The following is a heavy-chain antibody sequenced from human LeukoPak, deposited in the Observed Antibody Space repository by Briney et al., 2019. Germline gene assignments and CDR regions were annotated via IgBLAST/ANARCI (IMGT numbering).Heavy chain of an antibody. CDR1: GFTFSNSW. J-gene: IGHJ5*02. D-gene: IGHD1-14*01. V-gene: IGHV3-15*01. Sequence: GGSLRLSCAASGFTFSNSWMSWVRQAPGKGLEWVGRIMSTTAGGTTHYAAPVKGRFTISRDDSKNTLYLQMNSLKTEDTAVYYCTAEPNWFDPWGQGTLVTVSS. CDR3: TAEPNWFDP. CDR2: IMSTTAGGTT.